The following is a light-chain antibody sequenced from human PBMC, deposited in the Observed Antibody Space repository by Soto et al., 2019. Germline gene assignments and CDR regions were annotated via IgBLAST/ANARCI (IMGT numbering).Light chain of an antibody. J-gene: IGLJ1*01. Sequence: QSALTQPRSVSGSPGQSITISCTGTSSDVGGYNYVSWYRQHPGKAPKLMIYDVSKRPSGVPDRFSGSKSGHTASLTISGLQAEDEADDYCCSYAGSYTHYVFGTGTKLTVL. V-gene: IGLV2-11*01. CDR1: SSDVGGYNY. CDR2: DVS. CDR3: CSYAGSYTHYV.